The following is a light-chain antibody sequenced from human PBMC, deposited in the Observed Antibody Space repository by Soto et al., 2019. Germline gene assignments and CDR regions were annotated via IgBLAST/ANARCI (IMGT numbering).Light chain of an antibody. CDR2: STN. V-gene: IGLV1-44*01. J-gene: IGLJ2*01. CDR1: SSNLGTHT. Sequence: QSVLTQPPSASETPGQRVTISCCGSSSNLGTHTVNWYQQVPGTAPKLLIYSTNQRPSGVPDRISGSKSGTSASLAISGLQSDDEADYYSAAWDDSLNGPVFGGGTKLTVL. CDR3: AAWDDSLNGPV.